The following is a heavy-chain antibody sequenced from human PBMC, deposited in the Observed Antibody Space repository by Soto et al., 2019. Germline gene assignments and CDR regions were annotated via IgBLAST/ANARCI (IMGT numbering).Heavy chain of an antibody. V-gene: IGHV1-69*06. J-gene: IGHJ6*02. CDR2: IIPIFGTT. CDR1: GGTTSSYA. CDR3: AGYWPRDSSSFSRLYYGMAV. D-gene: IGHD6-6*01. Sequence: QVQLVQSGAEVKKSGSSVKVSCKASGGTTSSYAISWVRQAPGPGLEWMGGIIPIFGTTNYAQKFQGRVTITADKSTDTVYMEVSSLRSEDTAVYYCAGYWPRDSSSFSRLYYGMAVWGQGTTVTVSS.